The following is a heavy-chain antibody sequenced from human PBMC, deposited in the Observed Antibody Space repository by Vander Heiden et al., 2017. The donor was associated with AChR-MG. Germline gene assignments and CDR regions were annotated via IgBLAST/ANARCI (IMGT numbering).Heavy chain of an antibody. Sequence: QVQLQESGPGLVKPSATLSLSCSVSGGSISGYYWSWLRQAPGKGLEWIGCLYSTGSTKSNPSLKSRVTISADTSKNQFSLQLHSVTTADTAIYYCARARKMVVSSTGERGWFDPWGQGLLVTVSS. CDR2: LYSTGST. CDR3: ARARKMVVSSTGERGWFDP. CDR1: GGSISGYY. J-gene: IGHJ5*02. D-gene: IGHD2-21*02. V-gene: IGHV4-59*01.